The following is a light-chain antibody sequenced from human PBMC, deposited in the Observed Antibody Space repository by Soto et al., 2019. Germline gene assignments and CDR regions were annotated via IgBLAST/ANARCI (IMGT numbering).Light chain of an antibody. V-gene: IGKV1D-16*02. CDR2: AAS. CDR1: QGIGTW. J-gene: IGKJ5*01. Sequence: IQMSLSPSSVSASVGGRFPITFRARQGIGTWVAWYQQKPEKGPNLLIYAASRLESGLPSRFSGSGSGTDFTLTISSLQPEDVAVYYWQHYGSSSTFGQGTRLEIK. CDR3: QHYGSSST.